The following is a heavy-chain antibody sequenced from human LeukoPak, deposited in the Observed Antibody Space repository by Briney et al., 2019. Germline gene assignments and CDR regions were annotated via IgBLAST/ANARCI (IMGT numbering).Heavy chain of an antibody. CDR2: IKQDGSEK. CDR1: GITLSTYW. D-gene: IGHD2-15*01. J-gene: IGHJ3*02. CDR3: ARGGLYWHI. Sequence: GGSLRFSCGAFGITLSTYWMSWVRQAPGKGLEWVANIKQDGSEKNYVDSVKGRFTTSRDNARNSLYQQMDSLRAEDTALYYCARGGLYWHIWGQGTMVTVSS. V-gene: IGHV3-7*04.